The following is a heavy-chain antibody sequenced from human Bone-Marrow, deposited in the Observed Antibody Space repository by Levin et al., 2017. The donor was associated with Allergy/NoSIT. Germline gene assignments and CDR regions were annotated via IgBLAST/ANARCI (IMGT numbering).Heavy chain of an antibody. J-gene: IGHJ5*02. CDR2: IFTTGST. V-gene: IGHV4-4*07. CDR1: GGSNSNYY. CDR3: ARGGHWFDP. D-gene: IGHD3-10*01. Sequence: SETLSLTCLVSGGSNSNYYWSWIRQPAGKGLEWIGNIFTTGSTNYNPSLKNRVTMSMGPSKNQLSLNRTSVSDADTAVYYCARGGHWFDPWGQGTPVTVSS.